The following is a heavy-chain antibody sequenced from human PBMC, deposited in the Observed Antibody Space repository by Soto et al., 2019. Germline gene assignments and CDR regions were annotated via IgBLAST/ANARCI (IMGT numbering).Heavy chain of an antibody. CDR2: ISSSSSYI. Sequence: AGGSLRLSCAASGFTFSSYSMNWVRQAPGKGLEWVSSISSSSSYIYYADSVKGRFTISRDNAKNSLYLQMNSLRAEDTAVYYCARQPNYYDSSGPFDYWGQGTLVTVSS. V-gene: IGHV3-21*01. D-gene: IGHD3-22*01. CDR1: GFTFSSYS. J-gene: IGHJ4*02. CDR3: ARQPNYYDSSGPFDY.